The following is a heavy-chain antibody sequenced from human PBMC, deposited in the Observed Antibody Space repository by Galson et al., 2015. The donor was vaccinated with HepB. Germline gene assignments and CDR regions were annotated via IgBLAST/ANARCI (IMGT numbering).Heavy chain of an antibody. Sequence: SLRLSCAASGFTFSSYSMNWVRQAPGKGLEWVSYISSISSTIYYADSVKGRFTISRDNAKTSLYLQMNSLRAEDTAMYYCARDKIEDSIGWHDFDYWGQGTLVTVSS. V-gene: IGHV3-48*01. CDR3: ARDKIEDSIGWHDFDY. CDR2: ISSISSTI. J-gene: IGHJ4*02. D-gene: IGHD6-19*01. CDR1: GFTFSSYS.